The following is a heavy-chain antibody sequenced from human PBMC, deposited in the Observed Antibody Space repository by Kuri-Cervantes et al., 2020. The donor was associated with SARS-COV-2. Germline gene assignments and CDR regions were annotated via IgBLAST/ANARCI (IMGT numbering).Heavy chain of an antibody. D-gene: IGHD2-15*01. CDR2: IFTGDADA. Sequence: GGSLRLSCRDFGDRFTTYWIAWVRQMPGTGLEWMGVIFTGDADARYSPSFQGQVTISVDKSISTTFLQWSRLTASDTAMYYCAKVAAQGDYFDYWGQGTLVTVSS. CDR1: GDRFTTYW. CDR3: AKVAAQGDYFDY. J-gene: IGHJ4*02. V-gene: IGHV5-51*01.